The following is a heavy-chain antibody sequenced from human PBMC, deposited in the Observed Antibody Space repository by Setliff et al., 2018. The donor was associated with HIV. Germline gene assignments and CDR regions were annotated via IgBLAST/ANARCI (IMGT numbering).Heavy chain of an antibody. CDR3: ATHCTSTSCYSAGLDY. V-gene: IGHV4-39*07. CDR1: GVSISSSNLY. Sequence: PSETLSLTCTVSGVSISSSNLYWGWIRQSPGKGMEWIGSINYSGSTYYNPPLTSRVTMSVDTSKNQFSLKVRSVTVADTAVYYCATHCTSTSCYSAGLDYWGQGTLVTVSS. J-gene: IGHJ4*02. CDR2: INYSGST. D-gene: IGHD2-2*01.